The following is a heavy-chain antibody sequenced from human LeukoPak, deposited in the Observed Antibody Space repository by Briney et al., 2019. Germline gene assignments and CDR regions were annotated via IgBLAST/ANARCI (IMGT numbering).Heavy chain of an antibody. CDR1: GFTFSSYS. V-gene: IGHV3-64*02. J-gene: IGHJ4*02. CDR2: ISSNGGST. D-gene: IGHD3-10*01. Sequence: GGSLRLSCAASGFTFSSYSMHWVRQAPGKGLEYVSGISSNGGSTWYAGSVKGRFTISRDNSKNTVNLQLGSLRIEDTAVYHSARMTLYGSGTVHWGQGILVTVSS. CDR3: ARMTLYGSGTVH.